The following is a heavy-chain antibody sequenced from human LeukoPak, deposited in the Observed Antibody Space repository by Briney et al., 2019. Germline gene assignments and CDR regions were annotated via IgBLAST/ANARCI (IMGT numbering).Heavy chain of an antibody. J-gene: IGHJ5*02. CDR1: GYTFTNYG. CDR3: VVVPAGINWFDP. D-gene: IGHD2-2*01. CDR2: MNPNSGNT. Sequence: GASVKVSCKPSGYTFTNYGISWVRQATGQGLEWMGWMNPNSGNTGYAQKFQGRVTMTRNTSISTAYMELSSLRSEDTAVYYCVVVPAGINWFDPWGQGTLVTVSS. V-gene: IGHV1-8*02.